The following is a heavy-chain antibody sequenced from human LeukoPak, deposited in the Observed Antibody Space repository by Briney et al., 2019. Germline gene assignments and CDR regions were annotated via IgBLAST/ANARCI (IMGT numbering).Heavy chain of an antibody. CDR1: GFTFSSYG. D-gene: IGHD3-10*01. V-gene: IGHV3-30*03. J-gene: IGHJ6*02. Sequence: GRSLRLSCAASGFTFSSYGMHGVRQAPGKGLEWVAVISYDGSNKYYADSVKGRFTISRDNSKNTLYLQMNSLRAEDTAVYYCARPYYYSSGSPGGMDVWGQGPTVTVSS. CDR2: ISYDGSNK. CDR3: ARPYYYSSGSPGGMDV.